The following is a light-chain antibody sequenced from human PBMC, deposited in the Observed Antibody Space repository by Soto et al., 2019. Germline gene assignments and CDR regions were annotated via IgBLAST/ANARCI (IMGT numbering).Light chain of an antibody. CDR3: QQYDYSRT. J-gene: IGKJ1*01. V-gene: IGKV1-5*01. CDR2: DVS. Sequence: DIQMTQSPSTLSASIGDSVTITCRASQSITASLAWYQQKPGEAPKLLIYDVSNLESGVPSRFSGSGSGTQFSRTIRSLQPDDFATYYCQQYDYSRTFGQGTKVEIK. CDR1: QSITAS.